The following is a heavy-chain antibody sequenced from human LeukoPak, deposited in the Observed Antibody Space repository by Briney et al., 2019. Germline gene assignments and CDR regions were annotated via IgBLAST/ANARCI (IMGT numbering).Heavy chain of an antibody. D-gene: IGHD6-19*01. V-gene: IGHV5-51*01. Sequence: GESLKISCQTSGFIFTTYWVAWVRQMPGKGLEWMGIIYPGDSDTRYSPSFQGQVTISADKSISTAYLQWSSLKASDTAMYYCARQEVAVAPGDYWGQGTLVTVSS. CDR3: ARQEVAVAPGDY. CDR2: IYPGDSDT. CDR1: GFIFTTYW. J-gene: IGHJ4*02.